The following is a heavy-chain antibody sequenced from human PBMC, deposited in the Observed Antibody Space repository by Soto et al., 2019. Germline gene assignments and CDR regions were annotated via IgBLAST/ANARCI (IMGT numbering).Heavy chain of an antibody. V-gene: IGHV3-23*01. J-gene: IGHJ6*02. D-gene: IGHD2-2*01. CDR1: GFTFSSYA. Sequence: EVQLLESGGGLVQPGGSLRLSCAASGFTFSSYAMSWVRQAPGKGLEWVSAISGSGGSTYYADSVKGRFTISRDNSKNTQYLQMNSLRAEYTAVYYCAKGQVVPAAHYYYYGMDVWGQGTTVTVSS. CDR3: AKGQVVPAAHYYYYGMDV. CDR2: ISGSGGST.